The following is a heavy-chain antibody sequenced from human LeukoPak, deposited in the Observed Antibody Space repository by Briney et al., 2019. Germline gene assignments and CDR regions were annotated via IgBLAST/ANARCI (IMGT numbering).Heavy chain of an antibody. CDR1: GGSFSGYY. CDR2: ISHSGST. CDR3: ASGGSRIVVVVAARKPHYFDY. V-gene: IGHV4-34*01. Sequence: SETLSLTCAVYGGSFSGYYWSWIRQPPGKGLEWIGEISHSGSTNYNPSLKSRVTIPVDTSKNQFSLKLSSVTAADTAVYYCASGGSRIVVVVAARKPHYFDYWGQGTLVTVSS. J-gene: IGHJ4*02. D-gene: IGHD2-15*01.